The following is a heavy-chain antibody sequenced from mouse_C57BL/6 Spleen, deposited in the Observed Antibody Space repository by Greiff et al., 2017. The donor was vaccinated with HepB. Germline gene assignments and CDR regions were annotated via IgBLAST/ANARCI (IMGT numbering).Heavy chain of an antibody. CDR3: ARERPTGTGHYYAMDY. V-gene: IGHV5-4*01. D-gene: IGHD4-1*02. J-gene: IGHJ4*01. CDR2: ISGGGSYT. CDR1: GFTFSSYA. Sequence: EVQRVESGGGLVKPGGSLKLSCAASGFTFSSYAMSWVRQTPEKRLEWVATISGGGSYTYYPDNVKGRFTISRDNAKNNLYLQMSHLKSEDTAMYYCARERPTGTGHYYAMDYWGQGTSVTVSS.